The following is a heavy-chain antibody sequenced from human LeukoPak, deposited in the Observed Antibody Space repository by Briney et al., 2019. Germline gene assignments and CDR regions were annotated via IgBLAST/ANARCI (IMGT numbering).Heavy chain of an antibody. CDR1: GFTFSSYA. V-gene: IGHV3-23*01. J-gene: IGHJ4*02. D-gene: IGHD6-13*01. CDR2: ISGSGGST. Sequence: GGSLRLSCAASGFTFSSYAMSWVRQAPGKGLEWVSAISGSGGSTYYADSVKGRFTISRDNSKNTLYLQMNSLRAEDTAVYYCAKDEEQQLAPYYFDYWGQGTLVTVSS. CDR3: AKDEEQQLAPYYFDY.